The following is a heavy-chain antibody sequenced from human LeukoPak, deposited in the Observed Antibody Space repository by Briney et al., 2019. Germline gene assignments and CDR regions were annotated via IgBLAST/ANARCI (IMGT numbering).Heavy chain of an antibody. CDR1: GGSISLSYYY. D-gene: IGHD4-17*01. Sequence: SETLSLTCSVSGGSISLSYYYWGWIRQPPGKGLEWIGSIYYSGSTYYNPSLKSRVTISVDTSKNQFSLKLSSVTAADTAVYYCARVLDYGDFFDYWGQGTLVTVSS. CDR3: ARVLDYGDFFDY. V-gene: IGHV4-39*07. J-gene: IGHJ4*02. CDR2: IYYSGST.